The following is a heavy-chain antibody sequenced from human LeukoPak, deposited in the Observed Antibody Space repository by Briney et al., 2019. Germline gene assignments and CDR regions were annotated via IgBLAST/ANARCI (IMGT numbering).Heavy chain of an antibody. Sequence: GASVKVSCKASGYTFTGYYMHWVRQAPGQGLEWMGRINPNSGGTNYAQKFQGRVTMTRDTSISTAYRELSRLRSDDTAVYYCARARWLQSSRWFDPWGQGTLVTVSS. CDR1: GYTFTGYY. J-gene: IGHJ5*02. CDR2: INPNSGGT. D-gene: IGHD5-24*01. CDR3: ARARWLQSSRWFDP. V-gene: IGHV1-2*06.